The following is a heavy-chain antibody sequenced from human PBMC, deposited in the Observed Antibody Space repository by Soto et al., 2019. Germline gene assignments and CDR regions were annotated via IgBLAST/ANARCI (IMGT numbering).Heavy chain of an antibody. Sequence: SVKVSCKASGGTFSSYAISWVRQAPGQGLEWMGGIIPIFGTANYAQKFQGRVTITADESTSTAYMELSSLRSEDTAVYYCARDAAARPFDAYYGMDVWGQGTTVTVSS. V-gene: IGHV1-69*13. J-gene: IGHJ6*02. CDR2: IIPIFGTA. CDR3: ARDAAARPFDAYYGMDV. D-gene: IGHD6-6*01. CDR1: GGTFSSYA.